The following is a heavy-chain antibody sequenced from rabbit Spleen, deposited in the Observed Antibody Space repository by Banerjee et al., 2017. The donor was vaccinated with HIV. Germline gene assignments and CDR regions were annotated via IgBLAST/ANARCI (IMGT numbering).Heavy chain of an antibody. CDR1: RFDFNSGG. CDR3: ARGIVYGYAGDAYPPYAMDL. Sequence: QEHLVESGGGLVQPGGSLTLSCKASRFDFNSGGVSWVRQAPGKGLEWIGYIDPLFGGTYYASWVNGRFTISRHNAQNTLYLQLNSLTAADTATYFCARGIVYGYAGDAYPPYAMDLWGQGTLVTVS. J-gene: IGHJ6*01. V-gene: IGHV1S47*01. CDR2: IDPLFGGT. D-gene: IGHD6-1*01.